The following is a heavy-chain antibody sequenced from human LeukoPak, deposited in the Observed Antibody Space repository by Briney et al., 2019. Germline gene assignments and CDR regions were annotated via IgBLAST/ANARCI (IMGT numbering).Heavy chain of an antibody. Sequence: SETLSLTCTVSGGSISSGDYYWSWIRQPPGKGLEWIGYIYYSGSTYYSPSLKSRVTISVDTSKNQFSLKLSSVTAADTAVYYCARGRRATYYYDSSGYPTYYYYGMDVWGQGTTVTVSS. V-gene: IGHV4-30-4*01. CDR2: IYYSGST. CDR1: GGSISSGDYY. D-gene: IGHD3-22*01. J-gene: IGHJ6*02. CDR3: ARGRRATYYYDSSGYPTYYYYGMDV.